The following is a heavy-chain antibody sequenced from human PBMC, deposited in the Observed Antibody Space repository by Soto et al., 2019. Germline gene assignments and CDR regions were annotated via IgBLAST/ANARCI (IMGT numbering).Heavy chain of an antibody. CDR2: ISGSGGST. J-gene: IGHJ4*02. Sequence: GGSLRLSCAASGFTFSSYGMSWVRQAPGKXLEWVSAISGSGGSTYYADSVKGRFTISRDNSKNTLYLQMNSLRAEDTAVYYCAKDQVGYYDILTGSYDYWGQGPLVTVSS. D-gene: IGHD3-9*01. V-gene: IGHV3-23*01. CDR1: GFTFSSYG. CDR3: AKDQVGYYDILTGSYDY.